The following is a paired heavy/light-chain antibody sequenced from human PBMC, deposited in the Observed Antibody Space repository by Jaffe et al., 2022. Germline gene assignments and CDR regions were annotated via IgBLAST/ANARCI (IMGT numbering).Heavy chain of an antibody. J-gene: IGHJ4*02. CDR3: AKDLVFSRQLDTPLPKPGVDY. Sequence: QVQLVESGGGVVQPGGSLRLSCAASGFTFSSYGMHWVRQAPGKGLEWVAFIRYDGSNKYYADSVKGRFTISRDNSKNTLYLQMNSLRAEDTAVYYCAKDLVFSRQLDTPLPKPGVDYWGQGTLVTVSS. V-gene: IGHV3-30*02. CDR2: IRYDGSNK. CDR1: GFTFSSYG. D-gene: IGHD6-6*01.
Light chain of an antibody. CDR2: RNN. V-gene: IGLV1-47*01. CDR1: SSNIGSNY. Sequence: QSVLTQPPSASGTPGQRVTISCSGSSSNIGSNYVYWYQQLPGTAPKLLIYRNNQRPSGVPDRFSGSKSGTSASLAISGLRSEDEADYYCAAWDDSLSGRDVFGTGTKVTVL. J-gene: IGLJ1*01. CDR3: AAWDDSLSGRDV.